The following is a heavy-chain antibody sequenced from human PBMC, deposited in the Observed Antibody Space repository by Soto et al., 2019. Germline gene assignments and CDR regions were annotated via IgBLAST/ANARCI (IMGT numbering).Heavy chain of an antibody. J-gene: IGHJ6*03. CDR3: ARGLGGRCSGGSFYSVHYYYYCDFMAV. V-gene: IGHV4-34*01. CDR2: INHSGST. Sequence: SETLSLTCAVYGGSFSGYYWSWIRQPPGKGLEWIGEINHSGSTNYNPSLKSRVTISVDTSKNQFSLKLSSVTAADTAVYYCARGLGGRCSGGSFYSVHYYYYCDFMAVWGQGTTVTGSS. D-gene: IGHD2-15*01. CDR1: GGSFSGYY.